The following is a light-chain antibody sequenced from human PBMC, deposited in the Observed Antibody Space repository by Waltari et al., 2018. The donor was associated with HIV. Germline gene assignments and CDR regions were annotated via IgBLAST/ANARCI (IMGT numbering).Light chain of an antibody. CDR1: SSNVQINS. CDR2: EDD. V-gene: IGLV1-44*01. CDR3: ACWDDSLPGPV. Sequence: QSVLTQPLSVSGAPGQRVEISCSGSSSNVQINSVYWYQQFPGTAPKLVQTEDDQRPSGIPDRFSGSKSGTSASLVISVLHSDDEADYYCACWDDSLPGPVFGTGTTVTVL. J-gene: IGLJ1*01.